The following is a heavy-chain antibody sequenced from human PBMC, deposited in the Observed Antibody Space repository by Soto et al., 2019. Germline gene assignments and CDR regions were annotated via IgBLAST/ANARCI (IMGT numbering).Heavy chain of an antibody. CDR1: GFSLSTSGVG. CDR3: AHRPSGWFLFDY. Sequence: QITLKESGSTLVKPTQTLTLTCTFSGFSLSTSGVGVGWIRQSPGKALQWLALIYWNGDKRYNPSLKTRLTITKDTSKNQMVLTLTNMDPVDTATYYCAHRPSGWFLFDYWGQGTLVTVSS. D-gene: IGHD6-19*01. CDR2: IYWNGDK. V-gene: IGHV2-5*01. J-gene: IGHJ4*02.